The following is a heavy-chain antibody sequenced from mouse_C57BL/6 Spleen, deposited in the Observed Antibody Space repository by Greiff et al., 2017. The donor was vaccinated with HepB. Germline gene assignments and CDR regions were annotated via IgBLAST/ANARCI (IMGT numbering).Heavy chain of an antibody. CDR3: AREGYFDY. CDR1: GYTFTDYY. Sequence: VQLQQSGAELVRPGASVKLSCKASGYTFTDYYINWVKQRPGQRLEWIARIYPGSGNTYYNEKFKGKATLTAEKSSSTASMQLSSLTSEDSAVYFCAREGYFDYWGQGTTLTVSS. J-gene: IGHJ2*01. CDR2: IYPGSGNT. V-gene: IGHV1-76*01.